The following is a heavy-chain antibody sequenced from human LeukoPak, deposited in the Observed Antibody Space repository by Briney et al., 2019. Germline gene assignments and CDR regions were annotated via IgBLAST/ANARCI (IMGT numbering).Heavy chain of an antibody. CDR2: IYHTGYS. D-gene: IGHD2-2*01. J-gene: IGHJ4*02. Sequence: SETLSLTCSVSNYSLKRGYYWGWIRQPPGKGLEWIGNIYHTGYSYSNPSLKSRVTISVDTSKNQFSLKLSSVTAADTAVYYCARQWYCSSTSCYQVFDYWGQGALVTVSS. CDR1: NYSLKRGYY. V-gene: IGHV4-38-2*02. CDR3: ARQWYCSSTSCYQVFDY.